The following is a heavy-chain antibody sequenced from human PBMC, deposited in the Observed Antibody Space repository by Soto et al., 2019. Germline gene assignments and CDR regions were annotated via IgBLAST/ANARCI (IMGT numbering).Heavy chain of an antibody. CDR3: ARDPNTVFYF. V-gene: IGHV4-31*03. CDR1: GGSISSGGYY. CDR2: IYYGGST. Sequence: PSETLSLTCTVSGGSISSGGYYWSWIRQHPGKGLEWIGFIYYGGSTYYNPSLASRVTMSIDTSRNQFSLKLSSVTAADTAVYYCARDPNTVFYFWGQGALVTVSS. J-gene: IGHJ4*02. D-gene: IGHD3-3*01.